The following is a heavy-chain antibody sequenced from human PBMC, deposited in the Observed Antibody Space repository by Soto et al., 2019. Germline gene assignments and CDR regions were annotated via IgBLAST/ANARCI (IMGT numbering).Heavy chain of an antibody. D-gene: IGHD4-17*01. V-gene: IGHV3-30-3*01. Sequence: QVQLVESGGGVVQPGRSLRLSCAASGFTFSSYAMHWVRQAPGKGLEWVAVISYDGSNKYYADSVKGRFTISRDNSKNTLYLQMNSLRAEDTDVYYCARNGALDYWGQGTLVTVST. CDR2: ISYDGSNK. CDR3: ARNGALDY. CDR1: GFTFSSYA. J-gene: IGHJ4*02.